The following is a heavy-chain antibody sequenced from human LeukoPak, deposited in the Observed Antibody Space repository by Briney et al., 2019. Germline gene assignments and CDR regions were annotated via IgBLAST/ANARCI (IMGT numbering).Heavy chain of an antibody. CDR1: GYTFTNYY. CDR2: INPSGGVT. Sequence: APVKVSCKASGYTFTNYYIHWVRQAPGQGLEWMGLINPSGGVTTYAQKFQGRVTMTRDTSTSTVYMELSSLRSEDTAMYYCARDQGCDYWGQGTLVTVSS. CDR3: ARDQGCDY. V-gene: IGHV1-46*01. J-gene: IGHJ4*02. D-gene: IGHD6-19*01.